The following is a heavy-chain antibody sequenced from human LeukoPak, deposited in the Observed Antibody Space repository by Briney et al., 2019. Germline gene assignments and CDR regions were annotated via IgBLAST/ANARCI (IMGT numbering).Heavy chain of an antibody. V-gene: IGHV1-69*13. J-gene: IGHJ6*03. CDR3: ARAHGYSSSWYDYYYFMDV. D-gene: IGHD6-13*01. CDR2: IIPSFGTT. CDR1: GCTFSSCA. Sequence: SVKVSCKASGCTFSSCAISWVRQAPGQGLEWMGGIIPSFGTTNYAQKFQGRVTITADESTSTAYMELSSLRTEDTAVYYCARAHGYSSSWYDYYYFMDVWGKGTTVTVSS.